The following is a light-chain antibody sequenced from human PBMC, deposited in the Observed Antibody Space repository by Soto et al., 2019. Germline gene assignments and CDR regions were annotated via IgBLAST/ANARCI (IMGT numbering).Light chain of an antibody. Sequence: AIQLTQSPSSLSASVGDRVTITCRASKAIRTDLSWYQQKPGKVPEVLIYAASSLQSGVPSRFSGSGSGTDFTLTISSLQPEDFATYYCLQDYNYPWTFGQGTKVDI. CDR1: KAIRTD. V-gene: IGKV1-6*01. J-gene: IGKJ1*01. CDR2: AAS. CDR3: LQDYNYPWT.